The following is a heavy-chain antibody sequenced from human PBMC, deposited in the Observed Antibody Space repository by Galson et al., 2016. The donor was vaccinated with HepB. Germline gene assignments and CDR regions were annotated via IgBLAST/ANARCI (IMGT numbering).Heavy chain of an antibody. V-gene: IGHV6-1*01. CDR1: GDSVTSNSVA. D-gene: IGHD3-16*01. CDR3: ARVGRTAYGMDV. CDR2: TYYRSKWIN. J-gene: IGHJ6*02. Sequence: CAISGDSVTSNSVAWNWIRSSPSRGLEWLGRTYYRSKWINDYAESVKSRITINADTSKNQFSLHLNSVTPEDTSVYYCARVGRTAYGMDVWGQGTTVTVSS.